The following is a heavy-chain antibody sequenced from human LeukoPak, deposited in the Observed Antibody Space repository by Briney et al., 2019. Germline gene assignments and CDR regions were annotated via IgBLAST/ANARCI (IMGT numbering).Heavy chain of an antibody. CDR3: ARFASSSSRWFDP. D-gene: IGHD6-6*01. Sequence: SETLSLTCTVSGGSISNYYWSWIRQPPGKGLEWIGYIYYSGTTNYNPSLKSRVTISVDTSKNQFSVKLGSVTAADTAVYYCARFASSSSRWFDPWGQGTLVTVSS. V-gene: IGHV4-59*08. CDR2: IYYSGTT. CDR1: GGSISNYY. J-gene: IGHJ5*02.